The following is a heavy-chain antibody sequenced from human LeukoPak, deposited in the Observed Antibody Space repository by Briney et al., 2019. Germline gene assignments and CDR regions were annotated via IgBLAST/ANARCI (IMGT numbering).Heavy chain of an antibody. CDR1: GFTLSSYW. D-gene: IGHD4-17*01. Sequence: GGSLRLSCAASGFTLSSYWMSWVRQAPGKGLEWVANIKQGGSEKYYVDSVKGRFTISRDNATNSLFLQMNSLRPEDTAVYYCARTPYGDYGPYYYYYMDVWGKGTTVTVSS. V-gene: IGHV3-7*01. J-gene: IGHJ6*03. CDR2: IKQGGSEK. CDR3: ARTPYGDYGPYYYYYMDV.